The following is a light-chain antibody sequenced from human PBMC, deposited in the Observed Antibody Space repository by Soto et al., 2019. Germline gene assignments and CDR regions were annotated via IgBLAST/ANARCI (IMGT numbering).Light chain of an antibody. CDR3: AAWDDSLSVV. J-gene: IGLJ2*01. V-gene: IGLV1-47*01. CDR1: SSNIGSNY. Sequence: QLVLTQPPSASGTPGQRVTISCSGSSSNIGSNYVYWYQQLPGTAPKLLIYRNNQRPSGVPDRFSGSKSGTSASLAISGLRSEDEDDYYCAAWDDSLSVVFGGGTKLTVL. CDR2: RNN.